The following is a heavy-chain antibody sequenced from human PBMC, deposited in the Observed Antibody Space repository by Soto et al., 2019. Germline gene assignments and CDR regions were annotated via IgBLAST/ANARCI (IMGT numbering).Heavy chain of an antibody. CDR3: ARDRGIVGATQYYFDY. CDR1: GFTFSHYY. V-gene: IGHV3-11*01. D-gene: IGHD1-26*01. Sequence: QVQLVESGGGLVKPGGSLRLSCAASGFTFSHYYMSWIRQAPGKGLEGISYITDSGFTIYYADSVKGRFTISRDNAKNSLYLQMDSLRAEDTAVYYCARDRGIVGATQYYFDYWGQGTLVTVSS. CDR2: ITDSGFTI. J-gene: IGHJ4*02.